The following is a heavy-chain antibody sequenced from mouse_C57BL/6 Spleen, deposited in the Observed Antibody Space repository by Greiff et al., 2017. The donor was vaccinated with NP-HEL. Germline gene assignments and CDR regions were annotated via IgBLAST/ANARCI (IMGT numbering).Heavy chain of an antibody. V-gene: IGHV1-49*01. CDR3: ARGTTVVAGAMDY. CDR2: FTMYSDAT. D-gene: IGHD1-1*01. CDR1: YFAFMASA. Sequence: LKESGAELVRPGSSVKLSCKDSYFAFMASAMHWVKQRPGHGLEWIGSFTMYSDATVYSENFKGKATLTANTSSSTAYMELSSLTSEDSAVYYCARGTTVVAGAMDYWGQGTSVTVSS. J-gene: IGHJ4*01.